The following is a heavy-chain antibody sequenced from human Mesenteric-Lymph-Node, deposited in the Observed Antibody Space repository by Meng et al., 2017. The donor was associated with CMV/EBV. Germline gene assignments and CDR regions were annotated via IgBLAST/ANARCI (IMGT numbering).Heavy chain of an antibody. CDR1: GFTFSSYW. D-gene: IGHD2-15*01. Sequence: GGSLRLSCAASGFTFSSYWMSWVRQAPGKGLEWVANIKQDGSEKYYVDSVKGRFTISRDNAKNSLYLQMNSLRAEDTAVYYCARAVKDEHPGFDPWGQGTLVTVSS. CDR3: ARAVKDEHPGFDP. J-gene: IGHJ5*02. CDR2: IKQDGSEK. V-gene: IGHV3-7*01.